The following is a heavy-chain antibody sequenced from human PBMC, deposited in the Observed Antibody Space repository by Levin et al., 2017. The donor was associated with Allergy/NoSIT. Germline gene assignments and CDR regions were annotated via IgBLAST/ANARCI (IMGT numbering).Heavy chain of an antibody. V-gene: IGHV3-7*03. Sequence: GESLKISCAASGFTLRKPWMSWVRQAPGKGLEWVANINQDGGQKYYVDSVKGRFTISRDNAKDSLYLQMDNLRAEDTAVYYCSTHDDFYLNSWGQGTLVTVSS. CDR3: STHDDFYLNS. CDR1: GFTLRKPW. J-gene: IGHJ4*02. D-gene: IGHD2-21*02. CDR2: INQDGGQK.